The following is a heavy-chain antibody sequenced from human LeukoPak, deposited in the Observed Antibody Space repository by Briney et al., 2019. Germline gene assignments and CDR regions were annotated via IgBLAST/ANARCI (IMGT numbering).Heavy chain of an antibody. Sequence: ASVKVSCKPSGYIFVSYGISWVRQAPGQGLEWMGWISRHNANTDYAQKFQGRVIMTKDTSTSTVYMELRSLRSDDTAVYYCARVLGYSYGGEAFDIWGQGTVVTVSS. CDR1: GYIFVSYG. CDR3: ARVLGYSYGGEAFDI. V-gene: IGHV1-18*01. J-gene: IGHJ3*02. D-gene: IGHD5-18*01. CDR2: ISRHNANT.